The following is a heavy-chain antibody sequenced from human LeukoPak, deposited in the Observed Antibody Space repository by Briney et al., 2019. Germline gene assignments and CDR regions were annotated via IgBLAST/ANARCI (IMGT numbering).Heavy chain of an antibody. CDR2: INHSGST. J-gene: IGHJ4*02. V-gene: IGHV4-34*01. Sequence: GSLRLSCAASGFTVSSNYMSWVRQAPGKGLEWIGEINHSGSTTNHNPSLKSRVTMSVDTSKNQFSLKMTSVTAADTAVYYCARKSGYARDYWGQGTLVIVSS. D-gene: IGHD5-12*01. CDR3: ARKSGYARDY. CDR1: GFTVSSNY.